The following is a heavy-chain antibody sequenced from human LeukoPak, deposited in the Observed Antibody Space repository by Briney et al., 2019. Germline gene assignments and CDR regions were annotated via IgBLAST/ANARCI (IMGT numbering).Heavy chain of an antibody. CDR2: IGGSGDNT. CDR1: GFTFSSYA. V-gene: IGHV3-23*01. Sequence: GGSLRLSXAASGFTFSSYAMSWVRQAPGKGLEWGSTIGGSGDNTYYADSVKGRFTIPRDNSKNTLYLRMNSLRAEDTAVYYCAKSINYWFDSWGQGTLVTVSS. J-gene: IGHJ5*01. D-gene: IGHD1-1*01. CDR3: AKSINYWFDS.